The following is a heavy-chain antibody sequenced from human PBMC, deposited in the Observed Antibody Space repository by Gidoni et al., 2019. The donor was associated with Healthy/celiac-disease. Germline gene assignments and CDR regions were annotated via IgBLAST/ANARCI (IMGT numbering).Heavy chain of an antibody. CDR3: ARDGAVWGYDSHYMDV. J-gene: IGHJ6*03. D-gene: IGHD5-12*01. CDR1: GFTFSSYG. CDR2: IWYDGSNK. Sequence: QVQLVESGGGVVPPGRSLRLSCAASGFTFSSYGMHWGRQAPGKGLEWVAVIWYDGSNKYYADSVKGRFTISRDNSKNTLYLQMNSRRAEDTAVYYCARDGAVWGYDSHYMDVWGKGTTVTVSS. V-gene: IGHV3-33*01.